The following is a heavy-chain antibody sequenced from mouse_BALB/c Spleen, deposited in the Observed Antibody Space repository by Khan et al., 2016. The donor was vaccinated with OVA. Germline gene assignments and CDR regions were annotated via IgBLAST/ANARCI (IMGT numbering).Heavy chain of an antibody. CDR3: TRGGHGSPFDY. V-gene: IGHV1-18*01. CDR2: ITPNNGGT. CDR1: GYTFTDYN. Sequence: DVQLVESGPELVKPGASVKIPCKASGYTFTDYNMDWVKQSHGKSLEWIGDITPNNGGTIYNQRFKGKATLTVDKSSSTAYMELRSLTSEDTAVYYCTRGGHGSPFDYWGQGTTLTVSS. D-gene: IGHD1-1*01. J-gene: IGHJ2*01.